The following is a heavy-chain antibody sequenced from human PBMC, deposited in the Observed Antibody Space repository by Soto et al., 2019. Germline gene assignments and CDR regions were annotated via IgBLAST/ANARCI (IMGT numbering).Heavy chain of an antibody. CDR2: IYYSGRT. V-gene: IGHV4-31*03. Sequence: SETLSLTCSVSGGSISSGGYYWSWIRQHPGKGLEWIAYIYYSGRTYYNPSLKSRVTISVDTSKNQFSLKLSSVTAADTAVYYCASLDTSPPAGSGRPDYRGQGTLVTVSS. D-gene: IGHD6-19*01. CDR3: ASLDTSPPAGSGRPDY. CDR1: GGSISSGGYY. J-gene: IGHJ4*02.